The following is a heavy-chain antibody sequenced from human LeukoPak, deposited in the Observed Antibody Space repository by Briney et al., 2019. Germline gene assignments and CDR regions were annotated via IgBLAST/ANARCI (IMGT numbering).Heavy chain of an antibody. V-gene: IGHV3-23*01. CDR1: GFTFSSYA. CDR2: ISGSGGST. J-gene: IGHJ4*02. D-gene: IGHD3-3*01. CDR3: AKLEDFWSGSGPLDY. Sequence: PGGSLRLSCAASGFTFSSYAMSWVRQAPGKGLEWVSAISGSGGSTYYADSVKGRFTISRDNSKNTLYLQMNSLRAEDTAVYYCAKLEDFWSGSGPLDYWGQGTLVTVSS.